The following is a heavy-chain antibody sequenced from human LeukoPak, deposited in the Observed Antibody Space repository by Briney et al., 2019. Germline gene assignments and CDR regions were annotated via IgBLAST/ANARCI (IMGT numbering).Heavy chain of an antibody. Sequence: SETLSLTCTVSGGSISSSSYYWGWIRQPPGKGLEWIGSIYYSGSTYYNPSLKSRVTISVDTSKNQSSLKLSSVTAADTAVYYCARGGELLRDYYYYYMDVWGKGTTVTVSS. CDR3: ARGGELLRDYYYYYMDV. CDR2: IYYSGST. CDR1: GGSISSSSYY. V-gene: IGHV4-39*07. D-gene: IGHD1-26*01. J-gene: IGHJ6*03.